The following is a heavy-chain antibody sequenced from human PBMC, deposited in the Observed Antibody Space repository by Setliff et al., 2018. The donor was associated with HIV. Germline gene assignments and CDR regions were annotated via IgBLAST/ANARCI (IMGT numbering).Heavy chain of an antibody. CDR3: ATQGLTVPIPGGYFQH. Sequence: PSETLSLTCTVSGGSISSGGYYWSWIRQHPGKGLEWIGEINHSGSTNYNPSLKSRVTISVDTSKNQFSLKLSSVTAADTAVYYCATQGLTVPIPGGYFQHWGPGILVTVSS. D-gene: IGHD2-21*02. CDR2: INHSGST. CDR1: GGSISSGGYY. V-gene: IGHV4-39*07. J-gene: IGHJ1*01.